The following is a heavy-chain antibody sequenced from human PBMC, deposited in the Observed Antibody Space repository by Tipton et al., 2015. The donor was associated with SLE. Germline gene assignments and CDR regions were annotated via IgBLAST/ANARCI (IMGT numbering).Heavy chain of an antibody. V-gene: IGHV3-30*04. CDR3: AREGILTGGFDP. CDR1: GLTFSIYA. Sequence: SLRLSCAASGLTFSIYAMHWVRQAPGKGLEWVAVISYDGSNQYYADSVKGRFTISRDNSKNTLYLQMNSLRAEDTAVYYCAREGILTGGFDPWGQGTLVTVSS. D-gene: IGHD3-9*01. CDR2: ISYDGSNQ. J-gene: IGHJ5*02.